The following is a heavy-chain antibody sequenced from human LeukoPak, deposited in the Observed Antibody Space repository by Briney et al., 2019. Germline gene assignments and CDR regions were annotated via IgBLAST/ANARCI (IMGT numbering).Heavy chain of an antibody. CDR1: GGTFSSYA. J-gene: IGHJ4*02. CDR3: AREEMITFGGVIVRTFDY. D-gene: IGHD3-16*02. V-gene: IGHV1-2*02. CDR2: INPNSGGT. Sequence: GASVKVSCKASGGTFSSYAISWVRQAPGQGLEWMGWINPNSGGTNYAQKFQGRVTMTRDTSISTAYMELSRLRSDDTAVYYCAREEMITFGGVIVRTFDYWGQGTLVTVSS.